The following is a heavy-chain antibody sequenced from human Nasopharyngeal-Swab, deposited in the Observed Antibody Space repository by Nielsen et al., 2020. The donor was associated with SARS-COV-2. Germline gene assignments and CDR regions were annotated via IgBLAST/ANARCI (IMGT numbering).Heavy chain of an antibody. CDR1: GFTFSNHA. CDR3: ALTPPLGVGYNPLSLGLEY. Sequence: GASLNISCAASGFTFSNHATSWVRPAPGKGLEWVSAVSGSSGSTFYSDSVKGRFTISRDNSRNTGFLQMNSLKAEDTAVYYCALTPPLGVGYNPLSLGLEYWGQGTRVAVSS. CDR2: VSGSSGST. D-gene: IGHD5-24*01. J-gene: IGHJ4*02. V-gene: IGHV3-23*01.